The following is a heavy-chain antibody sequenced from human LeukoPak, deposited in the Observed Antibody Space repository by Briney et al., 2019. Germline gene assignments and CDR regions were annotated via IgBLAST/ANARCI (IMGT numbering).Heavy chain of an antibody. V-gene: IGHV3-72*01. CDR2: TRNEANIYTT. J-gene: IGHJ3*02. CDR3: ASPVGATTVRAFDI. D-gene: IGHD1-26*01. Sequence: GGSLRLSCAASGFIFSDHYMDWVRQAPGKGLEWVGRTRNEANIYTTKYAASVKGRFTISRDDSKNSLYLQMNSLKTEDTAVYYCASPVGATTVRAFDIWGQGTMVTVS. CDR1: GFIFSDHY.